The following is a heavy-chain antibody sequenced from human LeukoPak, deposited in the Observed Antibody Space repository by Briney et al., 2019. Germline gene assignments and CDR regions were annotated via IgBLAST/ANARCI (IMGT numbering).Heavy chain of an antibody. CDR3: AKCITALLSPADAFDI. D-gene: IGHD1-26*01. Sequence: HGGSLRLSCAASGFTFSSYAMSWVRQAPGKGLEWISAISGSGGSTYYADSVKGRFTISRDNSKNTLHLQMNSLRAEDTAVYYCAKCITALLSPADAFDIWGQGTMVTVSS. J-gene: IGHJ3*02. CDR2: ISGSGGST. CDR1: GFTFSSYA. V-gene: IGHV3-23*01.